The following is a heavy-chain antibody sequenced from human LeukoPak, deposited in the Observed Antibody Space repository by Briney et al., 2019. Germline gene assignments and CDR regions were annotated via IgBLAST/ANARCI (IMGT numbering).Heavy chain of an antibody. Sequence: SETLSLTRTVSGGSISSYYWSWIRQPAGKGLEWIGRIYTSGSTNYNPSLKSRVTMSVDTSKNQFSLKLSSVTAADTAVYYCAKITISYGMDVWGQGTTVTVSS. V-gene: IGHV4-4*07. CDR1: GGSISSYY. CDR3: AKITISYGMDV. D-gene: IGHD3-3*01. CDR2: IYTSGST. J-gene: IGHJ6*02.